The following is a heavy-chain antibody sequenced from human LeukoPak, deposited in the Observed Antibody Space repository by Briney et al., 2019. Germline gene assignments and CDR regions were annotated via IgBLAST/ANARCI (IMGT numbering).Heavy chain of an antibody. D-gene: IGHD4-23*01. CDR3: AREDQYGGNSAVPYDY. CDR2: IIPIFGIA. Sequence: ASVKISCKASGGTFSSYAISWVRQAPGQGLEWMGRIIPIFGIANYAQKFQGRVTITADKSTSTAYMELSSLRSEDTAVYYCAREDQYGGNSAVPYDYWGQGTLVTVSS. V-gene: IGHV1-69*04. CDR1: GGTFSSYA. J-gene: IGHJ4*02.